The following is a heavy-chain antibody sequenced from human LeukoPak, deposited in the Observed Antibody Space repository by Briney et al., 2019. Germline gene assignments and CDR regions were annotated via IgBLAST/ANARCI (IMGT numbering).Heavy chain of an antibody. D-gene: IGHD3-22*01. Sequence: SGTLSLTCAVSGGSISSSNWWSWVRQPPGKGLEWIGEIYHSGSTNYNPSLKSRVTISVDKSKNQFSLKLSSVTAADTAVYYCARQTHPPYYYDSSGYPKHAFDIWGQGTMVTVSS. CDR1: GGSISSSNW. CDR3: ARQTHPPYYYDSSGYPKHAFDI. J-gene: IGHJ3*02. V-gene: IGHV4-4*02. CDR2: IYHSGST.